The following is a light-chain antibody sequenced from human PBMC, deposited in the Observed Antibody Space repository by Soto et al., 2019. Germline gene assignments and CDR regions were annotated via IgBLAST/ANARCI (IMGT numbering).Light chain of an antibody. CDR3: HQYNSWPPLT. Sequence: EVVMTQSPATLYVSPGERDTLSCRASQSVSSNLAWYQQKPGQAPRLLNYGASTRATGIPARFSGSRSGTEFTLTISSLQSEDCAVYDCHQYNSWPPLTFGGGTKVEIK. CDR1: QSVSSN. CDR2: GAS. J-gene: IGKJ4*01. V-gene: IGKV3-15*01.